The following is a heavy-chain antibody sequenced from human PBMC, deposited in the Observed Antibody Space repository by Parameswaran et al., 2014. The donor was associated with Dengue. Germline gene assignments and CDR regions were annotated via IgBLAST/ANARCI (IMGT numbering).Heavy chain of an antibody. CDR2: INHSGST. D-gene: IGHD3-22*01. J-gene: IGHJ4*02. V-gene: IGHV4-34*01. CDR3: ARGPNYYDSSGYPFDY. Sequence: PGKGLEWIGEINHSGSTNYNPSLKSRVTISVDTSKNQFSLKLSSVTAADTAVYYCARGPNYYDSSGYPFDYWGQGTLVTVSS.